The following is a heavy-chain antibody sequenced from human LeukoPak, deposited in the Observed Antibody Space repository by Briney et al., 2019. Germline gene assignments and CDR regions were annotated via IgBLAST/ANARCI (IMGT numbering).Heavy chain of an antibody. V-gene: IGHV3-7*01. CDR3: VSWSGKYYVTSEIPANS. D-gene: IGHD3-10*02. CDR2: IREDGSNK. J-gene: IGHJ4*02. Sequence: GGSLRLSCAASGLTFRNYWMSWIRQAPGKGLEWAAHIREDGSNKYYVDSVKGRFTISRDNAKNSLYLQMNSLRVEDKAVYYCVSWSGKYYVTSEIPANSWGQGTLVTVSS. CDR1: GLTFRNYW.